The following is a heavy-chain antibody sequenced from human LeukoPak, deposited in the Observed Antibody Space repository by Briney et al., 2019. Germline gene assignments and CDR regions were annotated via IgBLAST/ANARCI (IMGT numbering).Heavy chain of an antibody. J-gene: IGHJ6*03. D-gene: IGHD5/OR15-5a*01. CDR3: ARGVSTIFNPYSYYMDV. CDR2: IFTGGNT. Sequence: SETLSLTCTLSGGSISSYYWSWIRQPAGKGLEWIGRIFTGGNTYYSPSLKSRVTMSLDTSKNQVSLNLSSVTAADTAVYYCARGVSTIFNPYSYYMDVWGKGTTVTVSS. V-gene: IGHV4-4*07. CDR1: GGSISSYY.